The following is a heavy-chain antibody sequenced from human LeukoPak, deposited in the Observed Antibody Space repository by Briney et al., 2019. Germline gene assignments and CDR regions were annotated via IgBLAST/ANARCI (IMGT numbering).Heavy chain of an antibody. CDR1: GGSISSSSYY. CDR2: IYYSGST. D-gene: IGHD3-22*01. V-gene: IGHV4-39*07. Sequence: PSETLSLTCTVSGGSISSSSYYWGWIRQPPGKGLEWIGNIYYSGSTYYNPSLESRVTMSLDTSKNQFSLKLSSVTAADTAVYYCARAKPDYYDSSGYPTEFDYWGQGTLVTVSS. CDR3: ARAKPDYYDSSGYPTEFDY. J-gene: IGHJ4*02.